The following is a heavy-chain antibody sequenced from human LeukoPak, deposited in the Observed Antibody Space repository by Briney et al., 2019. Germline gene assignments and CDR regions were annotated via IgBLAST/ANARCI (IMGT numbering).Heavy chain of an antibody. J-gene: IGHJ5*02. CDR1: GGSISSSGYY. CDR2: IYYTGST. CDR3: AYGSGSNWFDP. Sequence: SETLSLTCTVSGGSISSSGYYWGWIRQPPGKGLEWIATIYYTGSTYYSPSLRSRVTISVDTSKNQFSLKLSSVTAADTAVYYCAYGSGSNWFDPWGQGTLVTVSS. D-gene: IGHD3-10*01. V-gene: IGHV4-39*03.